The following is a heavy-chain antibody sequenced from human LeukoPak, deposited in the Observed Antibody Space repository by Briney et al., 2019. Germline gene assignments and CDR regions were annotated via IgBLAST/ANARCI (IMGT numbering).Heavy chain of an antibody. Sequence: PGGSLRLSCAASGFTFSSFEMNWVRQAPGKGLEWVSYISISGSTIYYADSVKGRFTISRDNAKNSLYLQMNSLRAEDTAVYYCAREGSYYDSSGYLMYWGQGTLVTVSS. CDR3: AREGSYYDSSGYLMY. CDR1: GFTFSSFE. V-gene: IGHV3-48*03. CDR2: ISISGSTI. D-gene: IGHD3-22*01. J-gene: IGHJ4*02.